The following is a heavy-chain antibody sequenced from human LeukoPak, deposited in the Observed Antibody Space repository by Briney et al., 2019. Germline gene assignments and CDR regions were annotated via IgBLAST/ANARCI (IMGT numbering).Heavy chain of an antibody. V-gene: IGHV4-4*07. CDR1: GGSISSYY. CDR3: ARITFVVEGYSMDV. D-gene: IGHD2-21*01. J-gene: IGHJ6*02. CDR2: IYTSGST. Sequence: PSETLSLTCTVSGGSISSYYWSWIRQPAGKGLEWIGRIYTSGSTNYNPSLKSRVTMSVDTSKNQFSLKLSSVTAADTAVYYCARITFVVEGYSMDVWGQGTTVTVSS.